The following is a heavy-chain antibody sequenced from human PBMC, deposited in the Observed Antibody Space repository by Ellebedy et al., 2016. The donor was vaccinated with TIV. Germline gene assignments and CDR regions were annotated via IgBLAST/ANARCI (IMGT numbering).Heavy chain of an antibody. CDR3: AKAMGYCSSTSCYTLGIDY. CDR2: ISGSGGST. D-gene: IGHD2-2*02. CDR1: GFTFSSYA. V-gene: IGHV3-23*01. Sequence: GGSLRLSXAASGFTFSSYAMSWVRQAPGKGLEWVSAISGSGGSTYYADSVKGRFTISRDNSKNTLYLQMNSLRAEDTAVYYCAKAMGYCSSTSCYTLGIDYWGQGTLVTVSS. J-gene: IGHJ4*02.